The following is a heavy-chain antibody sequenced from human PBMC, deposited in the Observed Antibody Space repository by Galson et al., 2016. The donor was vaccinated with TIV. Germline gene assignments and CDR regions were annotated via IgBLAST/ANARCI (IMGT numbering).Heavy chain of an antibody. Sequence: SLRLSCAASRFPFSNFPMHRVRQAPGKGLDWVAFIRSDGSKKYADSVAGRFATSRDNSKNTVYLQMNSLKPEDTALYFCARGRGINGGLYFDYWGRGTLVTVSS. CDR3: ARGRGINGGLYFDY. CDR1: RFPFSNFP. D-gene: IGHD3-10*01. CDR2: IRSDGSKK. J-gene: IGHJ4*02. V-gene: IGHV3-30*02.